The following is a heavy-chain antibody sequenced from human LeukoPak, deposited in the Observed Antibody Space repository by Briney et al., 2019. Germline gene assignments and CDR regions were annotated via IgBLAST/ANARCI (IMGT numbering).Heavy chain of an antibody. CDR1: GFTFSSYG. CDR3: AKSARSYYFDY. Sequence: GGSLRLSCAASGFTFSSYGMSWVRQAPGKGLEWVSAISGSGGSTYYADSVKGRFTISRDNPKNTLYLQMNGLRAEDTAVYYCAKSARSYYFDYWGQGTLVTVSS. CDR2: ISGSGGST. J-gene: IGHJ4*02. V-gene: IGHV3-23*01.